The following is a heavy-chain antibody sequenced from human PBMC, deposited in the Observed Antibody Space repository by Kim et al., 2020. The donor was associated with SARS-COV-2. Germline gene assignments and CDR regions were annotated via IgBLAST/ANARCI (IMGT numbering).Heavy chain of an antibody. D-gene: IGHD3-9*01. V-gene: IGHV3-23*01. CDR1: GFTFSSYA. J-gene: IGHJ6*02. Sequence: GGSLRLSCAASGFTFSSYAMSWVRQAPGKGLEWVSAISGSGGSTYYADSVKGRFTISRDNSKNTLYLQMNSLRAEDTAVYYCAKDRHDILTGYDLYYYYYGMDVWGQGTTVTVSS. CDR3: AKDRHDILTGYDLYYYYYGMDV. CDR2: ISGSGGST.